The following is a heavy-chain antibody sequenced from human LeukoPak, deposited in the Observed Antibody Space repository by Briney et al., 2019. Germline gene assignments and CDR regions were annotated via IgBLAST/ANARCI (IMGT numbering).Heavy chain of an antibody. V-gene: IGHV3-48*01. D-gene: IGHD3-10*01. CDR1: GFTFSSYS. CDR2: ISSSNSTI. J-gene: IGHJ6*03. Sequence: PGGSLRLSCAASGFTFSSYSMNWVRQAPGKGLESVSYISSSNSTIYYADSVKGRFTISRDNAKNSLYLQMNSLRAEDTAVYYCARVEITMVRGVMGYYYYYYMDVWGKGTTVTVSS. CDR3: ARVEITMVRGVMGYYYYYYMDV.